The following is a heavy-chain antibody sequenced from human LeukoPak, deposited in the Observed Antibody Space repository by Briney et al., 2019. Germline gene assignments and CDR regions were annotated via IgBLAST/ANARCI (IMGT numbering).Heavy chain of an antibody. V-gene: IGHV1-46*01. CDR1: GYTFTSYY. CDR3: ARVMNYGSGLYYFDY. D-gene: IGHD3-10*01. CDR2: INPSGGST. J-gene: IGHJ4*02. Sequence: ASVKVSCKASGYTFTSYYIHWVRQAPGQGLEWMGIINPSGGSTSYAQKFQGRVTMTRDTSTSTVYMELSRLRSDDTAVYYCARVMNYGSGLYYFDYWGQGTLVTVSS.